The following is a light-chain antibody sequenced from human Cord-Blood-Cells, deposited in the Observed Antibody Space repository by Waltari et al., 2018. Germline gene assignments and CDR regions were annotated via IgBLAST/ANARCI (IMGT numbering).Light chain of an antibody. CDR3: QQYNSYSRT. CDR1: QSISSW. Sequence: DIQMTPATSTLSASVGDRVTITCRASQSISSWLAWYQQKPGKAPKLLIYKASSLESGVPSRFSGSGSGTEFTLTISSLQPDDFATYYCQQYNSYSRTFGQGTKVEIK. J-gene: IGKJ1*01. V-gene: IGKV1-5*03. CDR2: KAS.